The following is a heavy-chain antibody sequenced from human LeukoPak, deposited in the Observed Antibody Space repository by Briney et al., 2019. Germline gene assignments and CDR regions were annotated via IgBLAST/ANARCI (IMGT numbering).Heavy chain of an antibody. CDR2: IKQDGSEK. CDR3: ARNQRRLDY. Sequence: PGGSLRLSCAASGFTFSTYWMSWVRQAPGKGLELVANIKQDGSEKYYVDSVKGRFTISRDNAKNSLYLRVNSLRAEDTAVYYCARNQRRLDYWGQGTLVTVFS. J-gene: IGHJ4*02. V-gene: IGHV3-7*01. D-gene: IGHD1-14*01. CDR1: GFTFSTYW.